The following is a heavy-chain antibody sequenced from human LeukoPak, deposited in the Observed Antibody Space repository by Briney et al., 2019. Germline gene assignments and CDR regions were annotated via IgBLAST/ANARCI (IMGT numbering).Heavy chain of an antibody. CDR1: GYTFTSYG. CDR2: ISAYNGNT. V-gene: IGHV1-18*01. D-gene: IGHD3-10*01. Sequence: ASVKVSCKASGYTFTSYGISWVRQAPGQGLEWMGWISAYNGNTNYAQKLQGRVTMTTDTSTSTAYMELRSLRSDDTAVYYCARVVITIVRGTTGYYYGMDVWGQGATVTVSS. J-gene: IGHJ6*02. CDR3: ARVVITIVRGTTGYYYGMDV.